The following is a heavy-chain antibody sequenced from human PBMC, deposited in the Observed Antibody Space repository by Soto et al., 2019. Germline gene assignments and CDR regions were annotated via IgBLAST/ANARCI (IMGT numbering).Heavy chain of an antibody. V-gene: IGHV4-34*01. D-gene: IGHD1-1*01. J-gene: IGHJ4*02. CDR3: GRVVIKVAIQTIDS. CDR2: VNPGGIT. CDR1: GGSLCGYY. Sequence: SDPPSLTRTVSGGSLCGYYWTWIRQPPGKGLEWFGKVNPGGITTYSPSVKSRLTISLDTSKKQVSLEMTPVTAADTAVYYCGRVVIKVAIQTIDSWGPGTLVTGS.